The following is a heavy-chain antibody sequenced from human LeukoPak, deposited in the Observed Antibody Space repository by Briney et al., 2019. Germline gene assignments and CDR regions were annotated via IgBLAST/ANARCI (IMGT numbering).Heavy chain of an antibody. Sequence: ASVKVSCKASGYTFTGYYMHWVRQAPGQGLEWMGWINPNSGGTNYAQKFQGRVTMTRDTSISTAYMELSRLRSDDTAVYYCARAGYYDILTGYLGYYYYYGMDVWGQGTTVTVSS. V-gene: IGHV1-2*02. D-gene: IGHD3-9*01. CDR3: ARAGYYDILTGYLGYYYYYGMDV. CDR2: INPNSGGT. J-gene: IGHJ6*02. CDR1: GYTFTGYY.